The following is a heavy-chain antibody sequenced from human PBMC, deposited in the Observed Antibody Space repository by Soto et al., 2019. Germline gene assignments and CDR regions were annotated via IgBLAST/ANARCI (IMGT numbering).Heavy chain of an antibody. CDR2: VSYDGSNK. J-gene: IGHJ4*02. CDR1: GFTFNNYG. CDR3: AKASVGTYHPTHDY. D-gene: IGHD2-2*01. Sequence: GGSLRLSCAASGFTFNNYGMHWVRQAPGKGLEWVTFVSYDGSNKYYADSVKGRFTISRDNSKNTLYLQMNGLRTEDTALYYCAKASVGTYHPTHDYWGQGTLVTVS. V-gene: IGHV3-30*18.